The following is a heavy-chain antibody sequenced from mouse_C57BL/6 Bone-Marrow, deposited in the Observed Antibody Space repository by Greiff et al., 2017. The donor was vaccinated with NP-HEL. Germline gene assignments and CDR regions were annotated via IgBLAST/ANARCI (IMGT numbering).Heavy chain of an antibody. CDR3: ANLRRYFDY. CDR2: IHPNSGST. CDR1: GYTFTSYW. J-gene: IGHJ2*01. D-gene: IGHD2-12*01. V-gene: IGHV1-64*01. Sequence: QVHVKQPGAELVKPGASVKLSCKASGYTFTSYWMHWVKQRPGQGLEWIGMIHPNSGSTNYNEKFKSKATLTVDKSSSTAYMQLSSLTSEDSAVYYCANLRRYFDYWGQGTTLTVSS.